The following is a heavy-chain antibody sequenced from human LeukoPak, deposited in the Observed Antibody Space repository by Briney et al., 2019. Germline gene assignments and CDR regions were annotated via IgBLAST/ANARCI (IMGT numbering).Heavy chain of an antibody. CDR3: AREISGTYYNPLGYMDV. CDR2: IFTSGIA. J-gene: IGHJ6*03. D-gene: IGHD3-10*01. CDR1: GGSIGIYY. V-gene: IGHV4-4*07. Sequence: SETLSLTCTVSGGSIGIYYWNWIRQPAGKGLEWIGRIFTSGIANYNPSLKSRVTMSVHTSKNQFSLNLSSVTAADTAVYYCAREISGTYYNPLGYMDVWGKGTTVTVSS.